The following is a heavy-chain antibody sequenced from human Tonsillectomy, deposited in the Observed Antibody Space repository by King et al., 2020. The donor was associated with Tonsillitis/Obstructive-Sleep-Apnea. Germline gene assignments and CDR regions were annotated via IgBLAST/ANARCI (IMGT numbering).Heavy chain of an antibody. CDR3: ARTTGRLDYFDC. J-gene: IGHJ4*02. CDR2: INSDGSST. Sequence: VQLVESGGGLVQPGGSLRLSCAASGFTFSSYWMHWVRQAPGKGLVWVSRINSDGSSTSYADSVKGRFTISRDNAKNTLYLQMNSLRAEDTAVYYCARTTGRLDYFDCWGQGTRAPVAS. V-gene: IGHV3-74*01. CDR1: GFTFSSYW. D-gene: IGHD6-19*01.